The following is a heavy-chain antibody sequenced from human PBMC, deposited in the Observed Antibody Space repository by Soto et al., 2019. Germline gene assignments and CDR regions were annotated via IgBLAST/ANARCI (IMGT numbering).Heavy chain of an antibody. Sequence: EPLSLTCTVSGGSISSYYWNWIRQPPGKGLEWIGYIYYSGSTNYNPSLKSRVTISVDTSKNQFSLKPRSVTDADTAVYYCARGRTGTPTYSYYGMDVWGQGTTLTVSS. CDR2: IYYSGST. D-gene: IGHD1-1*01. CDR1: GGSISSYY. CDR3: ARGRTGTPTYSYYGMDV. V-gene: IGHV4-59*01. J-gene: IGHJ6*01.